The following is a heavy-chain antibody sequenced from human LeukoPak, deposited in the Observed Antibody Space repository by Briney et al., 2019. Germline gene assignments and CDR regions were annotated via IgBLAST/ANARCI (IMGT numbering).Heavy chain of an antibody. D-gene: IGHD7-27*01. Sequence: SETLSLTCTVSGDSIRGDSFYWGWIRQPPGKGLEWIGEINHSGSTNYNPSLKSRVTISVDTSKNQFSLELSSVTAADTAVYYCAACGDDAFDIWGQGTMVTVSS. CDR3: AACGDDAFDI. V-gene: IGHV4-34*01. J-gene: IGHJ3*02. CDR1: GDSIRGDSFY. CDR2: INHSGST.